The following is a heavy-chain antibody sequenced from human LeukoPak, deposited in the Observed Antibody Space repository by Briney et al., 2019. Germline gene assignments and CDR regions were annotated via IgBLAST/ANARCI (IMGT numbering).Heavy chain of an antibody. CDR3: ARGQDYDFWSGYAVY. CDR1: GFSFSSYV. V-gene: IGHV3-30*04. CDR2: ISYDGSNK. Sequence: GGSLRLSCAASGFSFSSYVMHWVRQAPGKGLEWVAVISYDGSNKYYADSVKGRFTISRDNSKNTLYLQMNSLRAEDTAVYYCARGQDYDFWSGYAVYWGQGTLVTVSS. J-gene: IGHJ4*02. D-gene: IGHD3-3*01.